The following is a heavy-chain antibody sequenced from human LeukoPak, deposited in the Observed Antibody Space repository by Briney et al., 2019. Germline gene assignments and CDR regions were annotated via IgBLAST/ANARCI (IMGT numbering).Heavy chain of an antibody. V-gene: IGHV6-1*01. J-gene: IGHJ4*02. CDR1: GDSVSSNSAA. CDR3: ARDPLVGDAFDY. Sequence: QTLSLTCALSGDSVSSNSAAWSWIRQSPSRGLEWLARTYYRSKWYDDYAVSVKSRITINPDTSKNQFSLQLNSVTPEDTAVYYCARDPLVGDAFDYWGQGTLVTVSS. CDR2: TYYRSKWYD. D-gene: IGHD3-10*01.